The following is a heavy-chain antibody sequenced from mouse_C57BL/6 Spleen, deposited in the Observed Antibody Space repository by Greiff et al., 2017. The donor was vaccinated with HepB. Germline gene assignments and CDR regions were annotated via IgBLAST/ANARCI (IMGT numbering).Heavy chain of an antibody. J-gene: IGHJ3*01. CDR2: IDPSDSET. V-gene: IGHV1-52*01. Sequence: VKLQQPGAELVRPGSSVKLSCKASGYTFTSYWMHWVKQRPIQGLEWIGNIDPSDSETHYNQKFKDKATLTVDKSSSTAYMQLSSLTSEDSAVYYCARAGIYYDYDWGQGTLVTVSA. CDR1: GYTFTSYW. CDR3: ARAGIYYDYD. D-gene: IGHD2-4*01.